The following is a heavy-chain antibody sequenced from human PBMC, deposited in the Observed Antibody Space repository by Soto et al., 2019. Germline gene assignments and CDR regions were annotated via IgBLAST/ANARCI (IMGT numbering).Heavy chain of an antibody. J-gene: IGHJ4*02. CDR1: GDTFKNCV. CDR3: ARADYGDYAGLDY. D-gene: IGHD4-17*01. V-gene: IGHV1-69*05. Sequence: ASVKVSCKASGDTFKNCVISWVRQAPGQGLEWMGGIIPLFGTTDFAQRFQGRLTITTDESTTTAYMELSSLRSEDTAVYYCARADYGDYAGLDYWGQGTPVTVSS. CDR2: IIPLFGTT.